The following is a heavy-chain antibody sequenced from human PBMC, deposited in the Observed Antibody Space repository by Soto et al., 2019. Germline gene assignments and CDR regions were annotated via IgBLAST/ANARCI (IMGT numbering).Heavy chain of an antibody. CDR2: IIPVSGTA. D-gene: IGHD1-26*01. CDR1: GGTFSRYG. CDR3: ASTGEAPEGDESGRGDAFDS. V-gene: IGHV1-69*06. Sequence: ASVKVSCKASGGTFSRYGFIWVRQVPGQGLEWMVGIIPVSGTANYAVKFQGSVTITVDRVTRTGYMERTSLRSEDTAVYFCASTGEAPEGDESGRGDAFDSWGQGAKVTVSS. J-gene: IGHJ3*02.